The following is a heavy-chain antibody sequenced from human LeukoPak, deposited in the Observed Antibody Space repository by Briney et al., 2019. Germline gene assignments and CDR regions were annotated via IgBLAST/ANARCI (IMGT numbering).Heavy chain of an antibody. Sequence: GGSLRLSCAASGFTFSSYAMSWVRQAPGKGLEWVSVIYSGGSTYYADSVKGRFTISRDNSKNTLYLQMNSLRAEDTAVYYCAASDDYGDYYFDYWGQGTLVTVSS. CDR1: GFTFSSYA. V-gene: IGHV3-53*01. CDR3: AASDDYGDYYFDY. J-gene: IGHJ4*02. D-gene: IGHD4-17*01. CDR2: IYSGGST.